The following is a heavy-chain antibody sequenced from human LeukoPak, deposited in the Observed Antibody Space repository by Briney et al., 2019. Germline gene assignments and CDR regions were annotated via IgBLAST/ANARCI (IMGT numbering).Heavy chain of an antibody. CDR1: GYTFTTYG. CDR2: ISGYNGYT. V-gene: IGHV1-18*01. Sequence: ASVKVSCKASGYTFTTYGISWVRQAPGQGLEWMGWISGYNGYTNYAQKLQGRVTMTTDTSTSTAYMEVGSLRSDDTAVYYCARDRDSGYVTWFDPWGQGTLVTVSS. CDR3: ARDRDSGYVTWFDP. J-gene: IGHJ5*02. D-gene: IGHD5-12*01.